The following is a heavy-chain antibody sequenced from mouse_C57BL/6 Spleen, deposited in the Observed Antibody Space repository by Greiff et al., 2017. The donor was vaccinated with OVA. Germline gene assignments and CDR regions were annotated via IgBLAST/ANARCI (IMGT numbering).Heavy chain of an antibody. CDR3: VRDRPTYDGYPYAMDY. Sequence: VQRVESGGGLVQPKGSLKLSCAASGFTFNTYAMHWVRQAPGKGSEWVARIRSKSSNYATYYADSVKDRFTISRDDSQSMLYLQMNNLKTEDTAMYYCVRDRPTYDGYPYAMDYWGQGTSVTVSS. V-gene: IGHV10-3*01. J-gene: IGHJ4*01. CDR2: IRSKSSNYAT. CDR1: GFTFNTYA. D-gene: IGHD2-3*01.